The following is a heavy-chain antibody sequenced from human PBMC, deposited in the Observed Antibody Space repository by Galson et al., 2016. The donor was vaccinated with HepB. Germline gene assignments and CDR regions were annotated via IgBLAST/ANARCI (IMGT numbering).Heavy chain of an antibody. CDR1: GFTFSNFN. CDR3: ARDRGLVRDY. J-gene: IGHJ4*02. CDR2: IGDGGTSI. V-gene: IGHV3-48*04. D-gene: IGHD2-21*01. Sequence: LRLSCAASGFTFSNFNMNWVRQAPGKGLEWVSFIGDGGTSIYSDSVTGRFTVSRDNAKNLLYLQMNSLRVEDTAVYYCARDRGLVRDYWGQGTLVTVSS.